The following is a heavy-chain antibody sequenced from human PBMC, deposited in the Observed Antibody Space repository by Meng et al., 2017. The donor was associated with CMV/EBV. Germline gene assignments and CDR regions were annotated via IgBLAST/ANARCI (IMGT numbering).Heavy chain of an antibody. Sequence: ASVKVSCKASGYTFTSYYMHWVRQAPGQGLEWMGIINPSGGSTSYAQKFQGRVTMTRDTSTSTVYMELSSLRSEDTAVYYCARGLLGGFWSGYYTGWAPYYYYGMDVWGKGTTVTVSS. CDR2: INPSGGST. J-gene: IGHJ6*04. CDR3: ARGLLGGFWSGYYTGWAPYYYYGMDV. V-gene: IGHV1-46*01. D-gene: IGHD3-3*01. CDR1: GYTFTSYY.